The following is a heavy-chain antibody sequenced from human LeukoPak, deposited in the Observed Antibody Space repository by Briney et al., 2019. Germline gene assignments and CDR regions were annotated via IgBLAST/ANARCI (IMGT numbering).Heavy chain of an antibody. V-gene: IGHV3-43*01. Sequence: GGSLRLSCAASGFIFDDYAMHWVRQAPGKGLEWISLISRDGSTPYYADSVKGRFTISRDNSKNSLFLQMNSLTPEDTAVYYCARDIRGNYFDSWGQGTLVTVSS. CDR2: ISRDGSTP. CDR3: ARDIRGNYFDS. CDR1: GFIFDDYA. D-gene: IGHD3-16*01. J-gene: IGHJ4*02.